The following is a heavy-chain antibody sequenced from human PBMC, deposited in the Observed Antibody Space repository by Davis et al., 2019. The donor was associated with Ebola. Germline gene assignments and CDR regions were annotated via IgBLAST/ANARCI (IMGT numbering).Heavy chain of an antibody. J-gene: IGHJ6*04. D-gene: IGHD3-3*01. CDR3: AKSGLSFGVVKYHYGMDV. V-gene: IGHV3-7*01. CDR2: IKHDGSEK. CDR1: GFTFRDFW. Sequence: GESLKISCAASGFTFRDFWMDWVRQTPGGGLEWVANIKHDGSEKNYVDSVKGRFTISRDNAKNSLYLLLNNLRAEDTAVYYCAKSGLSFGVVKYHYGMDVWGKGTTVTVSS.